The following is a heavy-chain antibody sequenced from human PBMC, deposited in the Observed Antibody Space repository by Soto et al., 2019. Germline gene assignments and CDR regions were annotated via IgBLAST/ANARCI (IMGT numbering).Heavy chain of an antibody. J-gene: IGHJ3*02. V-gene: IGHV1-69*01. CDR2: IIPIFGTA. CDR3: ARHYDILTGNDAFDI. CDR1: GGTFSSYA. Sequence: QVQLVQSGAEVKKPGSSVKVSCKASGGTFSSYAISWVRQAPGQGLEWMGGIIPIFGTANYAQKFQGRVTITADETTSTAYTELSSLRSEDTAEYYCARHYDILTGNDAFDIWGQGTMVTVSS. D-gene: IGHD3-9*01.